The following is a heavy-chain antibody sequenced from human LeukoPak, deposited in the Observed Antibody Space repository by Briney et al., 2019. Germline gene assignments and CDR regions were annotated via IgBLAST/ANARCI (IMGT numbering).Heavy chain of an antibody. CDR1: GYTFTGYY. J-gene: IGHJ4*02. Sequence: ASVKVSCKASGYTFTGYYMHWVRQAPGQGLEWMGWINPNSGGTNYAQKFQGRVTMTRDTSISTAYMELSRLRSDDTAVYYCARESGTGYSSSWYDYWGQGTLVTVSS. D-gene: IGHD6-13*01. CDR3: ARESGTGYSSSWYDY. CDR2: INPNSGGT. V-gene: IGHV1-2*02.